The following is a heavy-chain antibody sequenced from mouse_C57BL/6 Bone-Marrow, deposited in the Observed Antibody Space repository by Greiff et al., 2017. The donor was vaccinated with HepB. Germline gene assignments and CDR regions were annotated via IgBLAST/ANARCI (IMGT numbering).Heavy chain of an antibody. CDR2: IDPSDSYT. CDR1: GYTFTSYW. J-gene: IGHJ3*01. Sequence: QVQLQQPGAELVKPGASVKLSCKASGYTFTSYWMQWVKQRPGQGLEWIGEIDPSDSYTNYNQKFKGKATLTVDTSSSTAYMQLSSLTSEDSAVYYCAREGAWGHPWFAYWGQGTLVTVSA. CDR3: AREGAWGHPWFAY. V-gene: IGHV1-50*01. D-gene: IGHD4-1*01.